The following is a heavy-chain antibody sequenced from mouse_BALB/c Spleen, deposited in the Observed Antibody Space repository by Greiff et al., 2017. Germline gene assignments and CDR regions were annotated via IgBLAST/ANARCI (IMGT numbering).Heavy chain of an antibody. Sequence: EVQLQQSGAELVRPGALVKLSCKASGFNIKDYYMHWVKQRPEQGLEWIGWIDPENGNTIYDPKFQGKASITADTSSNTAYLQLSSLTSEDTAVYYCARPLYGPLDYWGQGTTLTVSS. CDR3: ARPLYGPLDY. CDR1: GFNIKDYY. V-gene: IGHV14-1*02. J-gene: IGHJ2*01. CDR2: IDPENGNT. D-gene: IGHD1-2*01.